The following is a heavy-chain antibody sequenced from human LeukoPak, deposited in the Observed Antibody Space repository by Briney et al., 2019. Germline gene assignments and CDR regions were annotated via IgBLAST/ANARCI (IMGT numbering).Heavy chain of an antibody. D-gene: IGHD6-13*01. J-gene: IGHJ4*02. CDR3: ARVSVIAAAARHFDN. V-gene: IGHV4-59*01. CDR1: GGSISSYY. Sequence: SETLSLTCTVSGGSISSYYWSWLRQPPGKEPQWIGYINYSGRTHYNHSLRSRVTISVDTSKNQFSLKLDSLTAADTAIYYCARVSVIAAAARHFDNWGQGTLVTVSS. CDR2: INYSGRT.